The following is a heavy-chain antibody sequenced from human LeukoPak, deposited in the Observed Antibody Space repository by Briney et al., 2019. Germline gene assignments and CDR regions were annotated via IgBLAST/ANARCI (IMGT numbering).Heavy chain of an antibody. CDR3: ARGELLYDY. CDR1: GGSIRYSSYY. Sequence: SETLSLTCTVSGGSIRYSSYYWGWIRQPPGKGLEWIGSVYYSGSTYSNPSLKSRVTIFVDTSKNQFSLKLNSVTAADTAVYYCARGELLYDYWGQGTLVTVSS. J-gene: IGHJ4*02. D-gene: IGHD2-21*02. V-gene: IGHV4-39*01. CDR2: VYYSGST.